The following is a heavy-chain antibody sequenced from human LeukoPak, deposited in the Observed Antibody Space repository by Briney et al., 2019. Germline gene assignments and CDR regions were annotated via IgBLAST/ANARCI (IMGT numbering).Heavy chain of an antibody. D-gene: IGHD3-22*01. Sequence: APVKVSCKASGYTFTGYYIHWVRQAPGQGLEWMGWINPNSGGTNYAQKFQGRVTMTRDTSISTAYMELSRLRSDDTAVYYCARVGSSGYYLTYWGQGTLVTVSS. CDR2: INPNSGGT. CDR3: ARVGSSGYYLTY. J-gene: IGHJ4*02. V-gene: IGHV1-2*02. CDR1: GYTFTGYY.